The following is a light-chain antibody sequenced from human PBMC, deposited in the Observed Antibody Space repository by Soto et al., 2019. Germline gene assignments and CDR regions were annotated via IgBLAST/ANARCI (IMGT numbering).Light chain of an antibody. CDR2: EVS. CDR3: SSYTSSSTLV. Sequence: QSALTQPASVSGSPGQSITMSCTGTGSDVGGYKYVSWYQHQSGKAPKLIIYEVSNRPSGVSNRFSGSKSGNTASLTISGLQAEDEADYYCSSYTSSSTLVFGGGTQLTVL. J-gene: IGLJ7*01. V-gene: IGLV2-14*01. CDR1: GSDVGGYKY.